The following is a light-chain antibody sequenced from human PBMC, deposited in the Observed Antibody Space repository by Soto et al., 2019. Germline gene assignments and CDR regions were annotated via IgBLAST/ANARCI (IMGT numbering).Light chain of an antibody. V-gene: IGKV3-15*01. CDR1: QSVSSN. CDR3: QQYNNWWT. CDR2: GAS. Sequence: EIVMTQSTVNLSMSPGERATLSCRAGQSVSSNLAWYQQKPGQAPRLLIYGASTRATGIPARFTGSGSGTEFTLTISSLQFDDSAVYYCQQYNNWWTFGKGTKVDIK. J-gene: IGKJ1*01.